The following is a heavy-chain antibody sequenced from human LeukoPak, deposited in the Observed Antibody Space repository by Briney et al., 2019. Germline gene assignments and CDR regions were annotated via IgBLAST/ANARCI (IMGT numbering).Heavy chain of an antibody. Sequence: SVKVSCKASGGTFSSYAISWVRQAPGQGLEWMGRIIPIFGTANYAQKFHGRVTITTDESTSTAYMELSSLRSEDTAVYYCARGYYYDSSGYYTPVYYFDYWGQGTLVTVSS. V-gene: IGHV1-69*05. CDR2: IIPIFGTA. J-gene: IGHJ4*02. D-gene: IGHD3-22*01. CDR1: GGTFSSYA. CDR3: ARGYYYDSSGYYTPVYYFDY.